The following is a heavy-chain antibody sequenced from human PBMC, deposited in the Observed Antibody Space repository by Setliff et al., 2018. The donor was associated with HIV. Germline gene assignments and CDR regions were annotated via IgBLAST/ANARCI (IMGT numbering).Heavy chain of an antibody. V-gene: IGHV7-4-1*02. J-gene: IGHJ3*02. CDR2: INTNTGNP. D-gene: IGHD3-10*01. Sequence: ASVKVSCKASGYTFTSYAMNWVRQAPGQGLEWMGWINTNTGNPTYAQGFTGRFVFSLDTSVSTAYLQISSLKAEDTAVYYCARDRYHYGSGSYYQSGSDAFDIWGQGTMVTVSS. CDR1: GYTFTSYA. CDR3: ARDRYHYGSGSYYQSGSDAFDI.